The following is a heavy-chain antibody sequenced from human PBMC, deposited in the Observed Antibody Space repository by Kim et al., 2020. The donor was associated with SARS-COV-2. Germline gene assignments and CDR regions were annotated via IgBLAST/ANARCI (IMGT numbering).Heavy chain of an antibody. J-gene: IGHJ4*02. V-gene: IGHV3-53*01. Sequence: GGSLRLSCAASGFTVSSNYMSWVRQAPGKGLEWVSVIYSGGSTYYADSVKGRLTISRDNSKNTLYLQMNSLRAEDTAVYYCARDSSCGSSGYSPFGYWGQGTLVTVSS. CDR3: ARDSSCGSSGYSPFGY. D-gene: IGHD3-22*01. CDR2: IYSGGST. CDR1: GFTVSSNY.